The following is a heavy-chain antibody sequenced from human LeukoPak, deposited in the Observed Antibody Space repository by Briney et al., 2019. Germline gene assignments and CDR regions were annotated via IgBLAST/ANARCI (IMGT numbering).Heavy chain of an antibody. CDR2: IYSGGST. V-gene: IGHV3-53*01. D-gene: IGHD5-24*01. Sequence: PGGSLRLSCAASGFTVSSNYMSWVRQAPGKGLEWVSVIYSGGSTYYADSVKGRFTISRDNAKNSLYLQMNSLRAEDTAVYYCARETGYRTYYFDYWGQGTLVTVSS. CDR1: GFTVSSNY. J-gene: IGHJ4*02. CDR3: ARETGYRTYYFDY.